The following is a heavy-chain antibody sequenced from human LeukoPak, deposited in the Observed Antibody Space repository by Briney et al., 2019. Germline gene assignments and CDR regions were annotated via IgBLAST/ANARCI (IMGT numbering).Heavy chain of an antibody. V-gene: IGHV3-30*18. CDR1: GFTFSSYG. D-gene: IGHD5-18*01. CDR2: ISYDGSNK. J-gene: IGHJ4*02. CDR3: AKDGPDTAMVTSYFDY. Sequence: PGRSLRLSCAASGFTFSSYGMHWVRQAPGKGLEWVAVISYDGSNKYYADSVKGRFTISRDNSKNTLYLQMNSLRAEDTAVYYSAKDGPDTAMVTSYFDYWGQGTLVTVSS.